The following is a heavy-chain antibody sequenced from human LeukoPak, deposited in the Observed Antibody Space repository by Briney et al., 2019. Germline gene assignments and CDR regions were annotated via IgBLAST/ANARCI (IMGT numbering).Heavy chain of an antibody. V-gene: IGHV4-34*01. Sequence: PSETLSLTCAVSGGSISSGGYSWSWIRQPPGKGLEWIGEINHSGSTNYNPSLKSRVTISVDTSKNQFSLKLSSVTAADTAVYYCARAPSSHWSIVGAKGERKKAWFDPWGQGTLVTVSS. CDR2: INHSGST. D-gene: IGHD1-26*01. CDR1: GGSISSGGYS. J-gene: IGHJ5*02. CDR3: ARAPSSHWSIVGAKGERKKAWFDP.